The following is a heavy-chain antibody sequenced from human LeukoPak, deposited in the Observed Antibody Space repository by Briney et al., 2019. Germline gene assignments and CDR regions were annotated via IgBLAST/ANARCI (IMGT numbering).Heavy chain of an antibody. D-gene: IGHD6-13*01. CDR1: GFTFDDYA. CDR3: AKDIFRGIAAAGRVFDY. J-gene: IGHJ4*02. Sequence: GGSLRLSCAASGFTFDDYAMHWVRQAPGKGLEWVSGISWNSGSIGYADSVKGRFTISRDNAKNSLYLQMNSLRAEDTALYYCAKDIFRGIAAAGRVFDYWGQGTLVTVSS. V-gene: IGHV3-9*01. CDR2: ISWNSGSI.